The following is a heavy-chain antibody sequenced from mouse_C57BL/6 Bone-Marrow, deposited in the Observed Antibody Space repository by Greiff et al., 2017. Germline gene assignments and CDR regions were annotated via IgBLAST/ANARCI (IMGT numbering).Heavy chain of an antibody. J-gene: IGHJ1*03. CDR2: IDPANGNT. CDR3: ARRWLLPYWYFDV. V-gene: IGHV14-3*01. CDR1: GFNIKNTY. D-gene: IGHD2-3*01. Sequence: EVNVVESVAELVRPGASVKLSCTASGFNIKNTYMHWVKQRPEQGLEWIGRIDPANGNTKYAPKFQGKATITADTSSNTAYLQLSSLTSEDTAIYYCARRWLLPYWYFDVWGTGTTVTVSS.